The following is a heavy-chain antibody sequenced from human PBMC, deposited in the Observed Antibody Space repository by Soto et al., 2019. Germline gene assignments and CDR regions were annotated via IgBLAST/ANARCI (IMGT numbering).Heavy chain of an antibody. CDR3: ARSSTSGDV. V-gene: IGHV3-21*01. CDR1: GFTFSSYV. Sequence: GGSLRLSCAASGFTFSSYVMNWVRQAPGKRLEWVSSISTSSGSRYYADSVRGRFTISRDNAKNSLYLQMNSLRADDTAVYYCARSSTSGDVWGQGTTVTVSS. J-gene: IGHJ6*02. CDR2: ISTSSGSR. D-gene: IGHD2-2*01.